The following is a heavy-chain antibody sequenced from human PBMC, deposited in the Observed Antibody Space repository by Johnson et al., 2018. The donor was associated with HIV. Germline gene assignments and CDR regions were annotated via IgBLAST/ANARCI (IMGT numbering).Heavy chain of an antibody. CDR1: GFTVSSNY. CDR2: IYSGGST. D-gene: IGHD6-19*01. V-gene: IGHV3-66*01. J-gene: IGHJ3*02. CDR3: ARDQSNGWNRGAFDI. Sequence: VQLVESGGGLVQPGGSLRLSCAAFGFTVSSNYMSWVRQAPGKGLESVSVIYSGGSTYYADSVKGRFTISRDNSKNTLYLHMNSLRAEDTAVYYCARDQSNGWNRGAFDIWGQGTVVTVSS.